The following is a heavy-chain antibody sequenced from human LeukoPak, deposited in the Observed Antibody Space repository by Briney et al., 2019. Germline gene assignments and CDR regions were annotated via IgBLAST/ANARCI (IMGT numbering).Heavy chain of an antibody. Sequence: SETLSLTCTVSGGSISSYYWSWVRQPPGKGLEWIGFVYYTGSTNYSPSLESRVTISVDTSKNQSSLKLRSVTAADTAVYYCARISSSNWYNERGAFDVWGQGTMVTVSS. CDR1: GGSISSYY. CDR2: VYYTGST. J-gene: IGHJ3*01. V-gene: IGHV4-59*01. CDR3: ARISSSNWYNERGAFDV. D-gene: IGHD6-13*01.